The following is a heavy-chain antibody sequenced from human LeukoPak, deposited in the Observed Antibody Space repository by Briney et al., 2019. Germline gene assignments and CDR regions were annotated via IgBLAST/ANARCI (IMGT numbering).Heavy chain of an antibody. J-gene: IGHJ4*02. Sequence: GGSLRLSCAASGFTFSSYSMNWVRQAPGKGLEWVSSISSSSSYIYYADTVKGRFTISRDNAKNSLYLQMNSLRAEDTAVYYCARDHHSSGYYYFDYWGQGTLVTVSS. CDR3: ARDHHSSGYYYFDY. D-gene: IGHD3-22*01. CDR1: GFTFSSYS. CDR2: ISSSSSYI. V-gene: IGHV3-21*01.